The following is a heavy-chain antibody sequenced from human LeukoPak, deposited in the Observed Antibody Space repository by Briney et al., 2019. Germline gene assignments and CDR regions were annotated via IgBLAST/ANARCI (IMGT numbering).Heavy chain of an antibody. Sequence: SETLSLTCAVYGGSFSGYYWSWIRQPPGKGLEWIGEINHSGSTNYNPSLKSRVTISVDTSKNQFSLKLSSVTAADTAVYYCARDRWLQRNWFDPWGQGTLVTVSS. J-gene: IGHJ5*02. CDR2: INHSGST. V-gene: IGHV4-34*01. D-gene: IGHD5-24*01. CDR3: ARDRWLQRNWFDP. CDR1: GGSFSGYY.